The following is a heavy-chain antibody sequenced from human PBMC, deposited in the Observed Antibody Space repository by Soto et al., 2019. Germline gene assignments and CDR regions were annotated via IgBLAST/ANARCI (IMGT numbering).Heavy chain of an antibody. CDR1: GYTFTSYY. CDR2: INPSGGST. J-gene: IGHJ5*02. V-gene: IGHV1-46*01. D-gene: IGHD2-15*01. Sequence: QVQLVQSGAEVKKPGASVKVSCKASGYTFTSYYMHWVRQAPGQGLEWMGIINPSGGSTSYAQKFQGRVTMTRDTSTSTVYMELSSLRYEDTAVYYCARDSYCSGGSCYSSVRWFDPWGQGTLVTVSS. CDR3: ARDSYCSGGSCYSSVRWFDP.